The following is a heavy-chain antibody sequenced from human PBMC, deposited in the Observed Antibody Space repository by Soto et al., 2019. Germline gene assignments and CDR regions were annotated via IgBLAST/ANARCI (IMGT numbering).Heavy chain of an antibody. J-gene: IGHJ3*02. CDR3: AREGTVVVTATRSDAFDI. V-gene: IGHV3-30-3*01. D-gene: IGHD2-21*02. CDR1: GFTFSSYA. Sequence: QVQLVESGGGVVQPGRSLRLSCAASGFTFSSYAMHWVRQAPGKGLEWVAVISYDGSNKYYADSVKGRFTISRDNSKNTXXLQMNSLRAEDTAVYYCAREGTVVVTATRSDAFDIWGQGTMVTVSS. CDR2: ISYDGSNK.